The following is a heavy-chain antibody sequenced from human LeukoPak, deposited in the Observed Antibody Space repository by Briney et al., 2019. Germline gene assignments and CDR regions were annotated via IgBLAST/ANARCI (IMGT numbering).Heavy chain of an antibody. V-gene: IGHV3-11*04. CDR3: AKLERGYSYGWNFDY. Sequence: PGGSLRLSCAASGFTFSDYYMSWIRQAPGKGLEWVSYISSSGSTIYYADSVKGRFTISRDNAKNSLYLQMNSLRAEDTAVYYCAKLERGYSYGWNFDYWGQGTLVTVSS. CDR2: ISSSGSTI. J-gene: IGHJ4*02. CDR1: GFTFSDYY. D-gene: IGHD5-18*01.